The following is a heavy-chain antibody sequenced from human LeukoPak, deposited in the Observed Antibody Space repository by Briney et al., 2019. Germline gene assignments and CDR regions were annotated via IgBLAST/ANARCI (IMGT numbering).Heavy chain of an antibody. Sequence: GASVKVSCKASEYSFVSYYIHWVRQAPGEGLEWVGLIYPHDGTTNYAQKFQGRVTMTVDRSTTTLYMGLSSLTSEDTAVYYCTRDRPHNWFDPWGQGTLVTVSP. CDR1: EYSFVSYY. CDR3: TRDRPHNWFDP. CDR2: IYPHDGTT. J-gene: IGHJ5*02. V-gene: IGHV1-46*01.